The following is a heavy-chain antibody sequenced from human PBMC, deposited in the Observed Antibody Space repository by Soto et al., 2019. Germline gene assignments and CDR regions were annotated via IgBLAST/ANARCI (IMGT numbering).Heavy chain of an antibody. Sequence: QEQLVQSGAEVKKPGAPVKVSCKASGYTFTNYNINWVRQATGQGLEWMGWMNPNTGNTGYAEKSQGRVTMTRNSSINTAYMELSGLRSDDTAVYYCAREAASDPSFYYHYMDVWGKGTTVTVSS. V-gene: IGHV1-8*01. CDR1: GYTFTNYN. CDR2: MNPNTGNT. CDR3: AREAASDPSFYYHYMDV. D-gene: IGHD6-25*01. J-gene: IGHJ6*03.